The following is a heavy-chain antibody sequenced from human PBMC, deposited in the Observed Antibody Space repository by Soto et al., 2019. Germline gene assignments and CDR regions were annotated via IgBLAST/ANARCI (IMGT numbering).Heavy chain of an antibody. J-gene: IGHJ4*02. CDR3: ARGGWRQIDY. CDR1: GGSIGSYY. Sequence: QVQLQESGPGLVKPSETLSLTCSVSGGSIGSYYWSWIRQPPGKGLEWIGYIYYSGSTNYNPSLKRRVTLSVDTSKTQFSRKLSSVTAADTAVYYCARGGWRQIDYWGQGTLVTVSS. V-gene: IGHV4-59*08. CDR2: IYYSGST. D-gene: IGHD3-3*01.